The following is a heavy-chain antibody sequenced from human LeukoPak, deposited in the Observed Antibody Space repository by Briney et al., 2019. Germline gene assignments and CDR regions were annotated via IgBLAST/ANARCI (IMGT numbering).Heavy chain of an antibody. CDR1: GGSFTSYP. CDR3: ARHYCSGGNCYYFDY. J-gene: IGHJ4*02. D-gene: IGHD2-15*01. CDR2: IQYSGTT. Sequence: SETLSLTCTVSGGSFTSYPWSWIRQPPGKGLEWIGFIQYSGTTNYNPSLKSRVTTSVDTSKNQFSLKLSSVTAADTAIYYCARHYCSGGNCYYFDYWGQGILVTVSS. V-gene: IGHV4-59*01.